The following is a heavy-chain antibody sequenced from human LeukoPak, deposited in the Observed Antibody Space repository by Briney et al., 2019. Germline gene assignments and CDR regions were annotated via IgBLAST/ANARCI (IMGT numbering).Heavy chain of an antibody. CDR2: IIPIFGTA. CDR1: GGTFSSYA. D-gene: IGHD6-13*01. J-gene: IGHJ5*02. CDR3: ARVRVNKASIAAAGRSWFDP. V-gene: IGHV1-69*06. Sequence: SVKVSCKASGGTFSSYAISWVRQAPGQGLEWMGGIIPIFGTANYAQKFQGRVTITADKSTSTAYMELSSLRSEDTAVYYCARVRVNKASIAAAGRSWFDPWGQGTLVTISS.